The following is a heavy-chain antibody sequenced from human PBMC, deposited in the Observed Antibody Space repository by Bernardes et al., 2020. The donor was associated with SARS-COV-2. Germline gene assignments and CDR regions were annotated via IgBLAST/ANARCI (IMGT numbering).Heavy chain of an antibody. CDR3: ARGSTAYDFWSGYRGMYYFDY. Sequence: SEPLSLTCTVSGGSISSYYWSWIRQPPGKGLEWIGYIYYSGSTNYNPSLKSRVTISVDTSKNQFSLKLNSVTAADTAVYYCARGSTAYDFWSGYRGMYYFDYWGQGTLVTVSS. J-gene: IGHJ4*02. CDR2: IYYSGST. CDR1: GGSISSYY. D-gene: IGHD3-3*01. V-gene: IGHV4-59*01.